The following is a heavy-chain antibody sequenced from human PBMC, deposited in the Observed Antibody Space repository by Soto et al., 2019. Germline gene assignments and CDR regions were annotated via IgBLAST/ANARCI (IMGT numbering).Heavy chain of an antibody. CDR2: ISYEGSHT. V-gene: IGHV3-30*03. CDR1: GFIFSSYG. J-gene: IGHJ4*02. CDR3: ATEVHCGGGSCSWSEGFDY. D-gene: IGHD2-15*01. Sequence: QVQLVESGGGGVQPRRSLRLSCAASGFIFSSYGMHWVRQAPGKGLEWVAVISYEGSHTYYADSVKGRFTITRDNSKNTLYLQMNSLRPEDTAVYYCATEVHCGGGSCSWSEGFDYWGQGTLLTVSS.